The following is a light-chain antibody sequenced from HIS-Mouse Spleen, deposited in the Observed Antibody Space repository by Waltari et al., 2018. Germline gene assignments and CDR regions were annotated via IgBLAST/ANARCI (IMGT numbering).Light chain of an antibody. CDR2: EVS. Sequence: QSALTQPASVSGSPGRSITIPCTGTSSHVGGYNYVSWYQQHPGKAPKLMIYEVSKRASGVSLRISGSTYCKTAFLTIFGLQAAGTDYYYCSSYTSSSPYVVFGGGTKLNVL. CDR1: SSHVGGYNY. V-gene: IGLV2-14*01. CDR3: SSYTSSSPYVV. J-gene: IGLJ2*01.